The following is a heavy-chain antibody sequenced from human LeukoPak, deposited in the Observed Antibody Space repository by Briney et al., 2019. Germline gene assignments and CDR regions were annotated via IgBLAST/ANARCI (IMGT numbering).Heavy chain of an antibody. CDR3: ARDSVGATSDYYYGMDV. CDR2: IYYSGST. D-gene: IGHD1-26*01. J-gene: IGHJ6*02. CDR1: GGSISSYY. Sequence: SETLFLTCTVSGGSISSYYWSWIRQPPGKGLEWIGYIYYSGSTNYNPSLKSRVTISVDTSKNQFSLKLSSVTAADTAVYYCARDSVGATSDYYYGMDVWGQGTTVTVSS. V-gene: IGHV4-59*01.